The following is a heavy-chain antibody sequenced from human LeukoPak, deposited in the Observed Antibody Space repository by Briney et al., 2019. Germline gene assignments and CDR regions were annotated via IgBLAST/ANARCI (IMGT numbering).Heavy chain of an antibody. J-gene: IGHJ4*02. CDR3: AKDYPLWGGDRFDY. V-gene: IGHV3-33*06. Sequence: PGGSLRFSCAASGFTFSSYGMHWVRQAPGKGLEWVAVIWYDGSNKYYADSVKGRFTISRDNSKNTLYLQMNSLRAEDTAVYYCAKDYPLWGGDRFDYWGQGTLVTVSS. CDR1: GFTFSSYG. D-gene: IGHD4-17*01. CDR2: IWYDGSNK.